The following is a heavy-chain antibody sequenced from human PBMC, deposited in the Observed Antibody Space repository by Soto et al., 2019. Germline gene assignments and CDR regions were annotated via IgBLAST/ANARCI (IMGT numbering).Heavy chain of an antibody. V-gene: IGHV3-48*04. CDR1: GFTFSSYS. D-gene: IGHD3-16*01. J-gene: IGHJ4*02. Sequence: EVQLVESGGGLVQPGGSLRLSCAASGFTFSSYSMHWVRQAPGKGLEWVSYITSGSSTIYYADSVKGRFTISRDNAKNSLYLQINSLRVEDTAVYYCARDSYGLGDYWGQGTLVTVSS. CDR2: ITSGSSTI. CDR3: ARDSYGLGDY.